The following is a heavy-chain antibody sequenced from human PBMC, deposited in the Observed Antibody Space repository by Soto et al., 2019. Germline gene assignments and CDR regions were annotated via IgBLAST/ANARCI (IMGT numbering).Heavy chain of an antibody. CDR1: GFAFHRYG. CDR3: ARDGSGGDWRFFDY. V-gene: IGHV3-33*01. D-gene: IGHD3-10*01. Sequence: QVQLVESGGGVVQPGRSLRFSCAASGFAFHRYGIHWVRQAPGKGLEWVADIWYDGTTKYYADSVKGRFTVSRDDSENTVYLQMDSLRAGDTAVYYCARDGSGGDWRFFDYWGQGTLVTVSS. J-gene: IGHJ4*02. CDR2: IWYDGTTK.